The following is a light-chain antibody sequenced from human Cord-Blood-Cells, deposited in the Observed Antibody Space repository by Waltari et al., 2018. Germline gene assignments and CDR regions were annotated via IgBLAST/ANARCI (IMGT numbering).Light chain of an antibody. CDR3: QQYNNWPRT. CDR1: QSVSSN. J-gene: IGKJ1*01. Sequence: EIVMTLSPDTLSVAPGERATLSCRASQSVSSNLAWYQQKPGQAPRLLIYGASTRATGIPARFSGSGSGTEFTLTISSLQSEDFAVYYCQQYNNWPRTFGQGTKVEIK. CDR2: GAS. V-gene: IGKV3-15*01.